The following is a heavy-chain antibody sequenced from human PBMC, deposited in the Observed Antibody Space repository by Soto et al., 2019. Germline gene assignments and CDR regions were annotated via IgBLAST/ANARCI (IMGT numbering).Heavy chain of an antibody. Sequence: QVQLVQSGAEVKKPGSSVKVSCKASGGTFSSYAISWVRQAPGQGLEWMGGIIPIFGTANYAQKFQGRVTITAXXSXSXXYMELSSVRSEDTAVYYCAGAWTTYQVRTYWYFALWGRGTLVTVSS. CDR3: AGAWTTYQVRTYWYFAL. D-gene: IGHD4-17*01. CDR1: GGTFSSYA. J-gene: IGHJ2*01. V-gene: IGHV1-69*12. CDR2: IIPIFGTA.